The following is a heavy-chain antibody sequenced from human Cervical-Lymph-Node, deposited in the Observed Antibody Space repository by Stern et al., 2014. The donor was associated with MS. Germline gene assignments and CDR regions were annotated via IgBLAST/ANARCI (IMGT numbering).Heavy chain of an antibody. CDR3: ARDASWIQLWSYFDY. Sequence: VHLVESGGGVVQPGRSLRLSCAASGFRLHDYGMHWVRQAPGKGLEWVAITWYDGSKVYYADSVKGRFTISRDNSNNTLYLQMNSLTVEDTAVYYCARDASWIQLWSYFDYWGQGTLVTVSS. CDR2: TWYDGSKV. J-gene: IGHJ4*02. CDR1: GFRLHDYG. V-gene: IGHV3-33*01. D-gene: IGHD5-18*01.